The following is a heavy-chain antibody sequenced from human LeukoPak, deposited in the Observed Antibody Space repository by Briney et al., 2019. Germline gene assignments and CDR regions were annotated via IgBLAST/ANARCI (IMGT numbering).Heavy chain of an antibody. CDR1: GFTFSMHG. J-gene: IGHJ4*02. Sequence: RSGGSLRLSCAATGFTFSMHGMHWVRQAPGKGLEWVAVIWFDGRNKYYRDSVKGRFTIYRDNSQNTVYLEMDSLRADDTAVYYCARDLQASSGHADYWGQGTLVTVSS. CDR3: ARDLQASSGHADY. V-gene: IGHV3-33*01. D-gene: IGHD6-19*01. CDR2: IWFDGRNK.